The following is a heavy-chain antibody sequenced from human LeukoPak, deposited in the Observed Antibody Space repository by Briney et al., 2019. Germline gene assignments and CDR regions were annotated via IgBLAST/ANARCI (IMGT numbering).Heavy chain of an antibody. CDR2: IFYSGST. V-gene: IGHV4-39*07. CDR1: SGSISTSNYY. Sequence: SETLSLTCTVSSGSISTSNYYWGWVRQPPGKALEWIGNIFYSGSTYYSPSLKSRVTISLDTSRNQFSLKLNSVTAADTAVYYCARVDSSSWLVYWGQGTLVTVSS. CDR3: ARVDSSSWLVY. D-gene: IGHD6-13*01. J-gene: IGHJ4*02.